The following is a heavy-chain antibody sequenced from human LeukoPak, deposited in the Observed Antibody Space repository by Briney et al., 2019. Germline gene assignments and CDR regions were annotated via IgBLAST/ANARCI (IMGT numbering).Heavy chain of an antibody. D-gene: IGHD6-19*01. V-gene: IGHV3-74*01. CDR3: AREGYSSGWWGSAANVYFDY. J-gene: IGHJ4*02. CDR2: INSDGSST. CDR1: GFTFSSYW. Sequence: GGSLRLSCAAPGFTFSSYWMHWVRQAPGKGLVWVSRINSDGSSTSYADSVKGRFTISRDNAKNTLYLQMNSLRAEDTAVYYCAREGYSSGWWGSAANVYFDYWGQGTLVTVSS.